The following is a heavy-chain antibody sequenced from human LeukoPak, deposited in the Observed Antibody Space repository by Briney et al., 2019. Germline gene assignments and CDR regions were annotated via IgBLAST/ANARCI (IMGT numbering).Heavy chain of an antibody. CDR2: ISAYNGNT. V-gene: IGHV1-18*01. CDR1: GYTFTSYG. J-gene: IGHJ4*02. Sequence: ASVKVSCKASGYTFTSYGISWVRQAPGQGLEWMGWISAYNGNTNYAQKLQGRVTMTTDTSTSTVYMELNSLRSEDTAVYYCAREIGPRQLHLWGSAFDYWGQGTLVTVSS. D-gene: IGHD5-18*01. CDR3: AREIGPRQLHLWGSAFDY.